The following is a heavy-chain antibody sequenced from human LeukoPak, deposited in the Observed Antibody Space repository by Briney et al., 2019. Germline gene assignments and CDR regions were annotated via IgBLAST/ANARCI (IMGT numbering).Heavy chain of an antibody. CDR3: AKLDYYDTH. J-gene: IGHJ4*02. Sequence: GGSLRLSCAASGFTFSNFAMHWVRQAPGKGLQWVAVISFDGSNKYYADSVKGRFSISRDNSKNTLYLQMNSLRAEDTAVYFCAKLDYYDTHWGQGTLVTVSS. CDR1: GFTFSNFA. V-gene: IGHV3-30*18. D-gene: IGHD3-22*01. CDR2: ISFDGSNK.